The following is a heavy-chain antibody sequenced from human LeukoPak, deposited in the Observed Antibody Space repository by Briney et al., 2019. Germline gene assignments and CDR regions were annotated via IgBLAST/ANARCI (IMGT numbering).Heavy chain of an antibody. CDR2: ITSSGDDI. CDR1: GFAFSDYY. J-gene: IGHJ4*02. V-gene: IGHV3-11*01. D-gene: IGHD5-12*01. Sequence: GGSLRLSCAASGFAFSDYYMSWIRQAPGKGLEWVAYITSSGDDIYYADSVKGRFTISRDNAKNALFLRMSSLRVEDTATYYCASDIVATSGDFWGQGTLVSVSS. CDR3: ASDIVATSGDF.